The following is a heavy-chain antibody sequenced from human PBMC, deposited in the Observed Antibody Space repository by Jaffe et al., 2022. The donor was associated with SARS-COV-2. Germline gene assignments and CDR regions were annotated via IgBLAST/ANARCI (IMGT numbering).Heavy chain of an antibody. V-gene: IGHV1-46*01. Sequence: QVHLVQSGAEVKRPGASLKVSCKASGYTFTDYYIHWVRQAPGQGLEWMGVVNPAGGSTTYAQKFQGRLTLSRDTTTTTAYMDLSSLTSEDTAVFYCAIIQGGYYHFAHWGQGTLVTVSS. J-gene: IGHJ5*02. CDR3: AIIQGGYYHFAH. D-gene: IGHD3-3*01. CDR1: GYTFTDYY. CDR2: VNPAGGST.